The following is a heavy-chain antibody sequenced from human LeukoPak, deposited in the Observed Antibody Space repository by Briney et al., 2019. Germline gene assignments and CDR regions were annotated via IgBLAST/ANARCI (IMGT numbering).Heavy chain of an antibody. D-gene: IGHD3-16*02. Sequence: PGGSLRLSCVATGFTFSNYAMNWVRQAPGKGLEWVSGISGSDGSTYYADSVKGRFTISRDDRKNTLYLQMNSLRADDTAIYYCTKAWSYGFFYYGMDVWGQGTTVTVAS. CDR2: ISGSDGST. J-gene: IGHJ6*02. V-gene: IGHV3-23*01. CDR1: GFTFSNYA. CDR3: TKAWSYGFFYYGMDV.